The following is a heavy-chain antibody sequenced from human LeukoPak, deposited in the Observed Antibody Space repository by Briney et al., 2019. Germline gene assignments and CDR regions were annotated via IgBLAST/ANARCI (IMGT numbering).Heavy chain of an antibody. J-gene: IGHJ6*02. CDR3: ARVTRYYDILTGSFYYYYGMDV. V-gene: IGHV3-21*01. D-gene: IGHD3-9*01. CDR1: GFTFSSYS. CDR2: ISSSSSYI. Sequence: GGSLRLSCAASGFTFSSYSMNWVRQAPGKGLEWVSSISSSSSYIYYADSVKGRFTISRDNAKNSLYLQMNSLRAEDTAVYYCARVTRYYDILTGSFYYYYGMDVWGQGTTVTVSS.